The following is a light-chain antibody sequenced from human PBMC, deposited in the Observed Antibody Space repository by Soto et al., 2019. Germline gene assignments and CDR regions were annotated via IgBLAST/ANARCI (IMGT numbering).Light chain of an antibody. J-gene: IGLJ1*01. Sequence: QSALTQPPSASGSPGQSVTISCTGTSSDIGGYNYVSWYQQHPGKAPKLMIYEVTKRPSGVPDRFSGSKSGNTASLTVSGLQAEDEADYYCSSYADYNNFDFGTGTKLTVL. CDR1: SSDIGGYNY. CDR2: EVT. V-gene: IGLV2-8*01. CDR3: SSYADYNNFD.